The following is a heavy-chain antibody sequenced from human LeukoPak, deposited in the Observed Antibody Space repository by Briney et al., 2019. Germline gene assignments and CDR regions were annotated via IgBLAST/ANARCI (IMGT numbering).Heavy chain of an antibody. V-gene: IGHV3-23*01. CDR2: IRGSGSST. Sequence: GGSLRLSCAASGFTFSSYAMSWVHQAPAKGLQWVSAIRGSGSSTYYADSVKGRFTISRDNSKNTLSLQMNSLRAEDTAVYYCAKGGSFYDSSGYADYWGQGTLVTVSS. CDR3: AKGGSFYDSSGYADY. CDR1: GFTFSSYA. J-gene: IGHJ4*02. D-gene: IGHD3-22*01.